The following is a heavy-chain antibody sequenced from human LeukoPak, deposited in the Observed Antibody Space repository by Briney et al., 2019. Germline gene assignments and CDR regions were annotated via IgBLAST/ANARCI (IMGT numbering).Heavy chain of an antibody. J-gene: IGHJ5*02. CDR2: IYTSGST. Sequence: SETLSLTCTVSGGSISSYYWSWIRQPAGKGLEWIGRIYTSGSTNHNPSLKNRVTVSVDTSKNQFSLKLSSVTAADTAVYYCARDDCSSTSCYFSMYNWFDPWGQGTLVTVSS. CDR3: ARDDCSSTSCYFSMYNWFDP. CDR1: GGSISSYY. V-gene: IGHV4-4*07. D-gene: IGHD2-2*01.